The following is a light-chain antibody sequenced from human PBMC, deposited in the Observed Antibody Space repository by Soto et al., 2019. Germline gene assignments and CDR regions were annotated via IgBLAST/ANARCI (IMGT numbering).Light chain of an antibody. CDR3: SSYTTSSTVV. CDR2: DVS. CDR1: SSDVDAYNY. V-gene: IGLV2-14*01. Sequence: QSVLTQPASVSGSPGQSITISCTGTSSDVDAYNYVSWYQQYPGKAPKLMIFDVSNRPSGVSNRFSGSKSGNTASLTISGLQAEDEADYHCSSYTTSSTVVFGGGTQLTVL. J-gene: IGLJ7*01.